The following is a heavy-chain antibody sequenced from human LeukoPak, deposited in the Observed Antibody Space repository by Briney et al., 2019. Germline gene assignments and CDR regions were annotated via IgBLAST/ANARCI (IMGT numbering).Heavy chain of an antibody. J-gene: IGHJ6*03. Sequence: GGSLRLSCAASGFAFNTYSMNWVRQAPGKGLEWVSFIFSSSTYIYYTDSVKGRFTISRDNSKNTLYLQMNSLRAEDTAIYYCAKNGDRGAYCTGGTCYPYFYYYMDVWGKGTTVTI. CDR3: AKNGDRGAYCTGGTCYPYFYYYMDV. D-gene: IGHD2-15*01. V-gene: IGHV3-21*04. CDR1: GFAFNTYS. CDR2: IFSSSTYI.